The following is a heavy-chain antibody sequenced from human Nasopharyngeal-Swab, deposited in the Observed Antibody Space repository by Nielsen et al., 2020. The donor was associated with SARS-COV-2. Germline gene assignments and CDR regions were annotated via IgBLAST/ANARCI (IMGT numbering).Heavy chain of an antibody. V-gene: IGHV3-48*01. CDR2: ISSSGSTI. D-gene: IGHD2-15*01. CDR3: AKDRYCSGGACYFSGFDY. J-gene: IGHJ4*02. Sequence: VRQAPGKGLEWVSYISSSGSTIYYADSVKGRFTISRDNSKNKLYLQMHSLRVEDTAVYYCAKDRYCSGGACYFSGFDYWGLGTLVTVSS.